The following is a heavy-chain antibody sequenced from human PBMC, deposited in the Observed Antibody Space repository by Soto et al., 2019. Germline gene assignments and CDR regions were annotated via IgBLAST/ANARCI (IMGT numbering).Heavy chain of an antibody. CDR3: AKDQSGITIFGVVIPQDYFDY. CDR1: GFTFSSYA. D-gene: IGHD3-3*01. J-gene: IGHJ4*02. V-gene: IGHV3-23*01. Sequence: GGSLRLSCAASGFTFSSYAMSWVRQAPGKGLEWVSAISGSGGSTYYADSVKGRFTISRDNSKNTLYLQMNSLRAEDTAVYYCAKDQSGITIFGVVIPQDYFDYWGQGTLVTVSS. CDR2: ISGSGGST.